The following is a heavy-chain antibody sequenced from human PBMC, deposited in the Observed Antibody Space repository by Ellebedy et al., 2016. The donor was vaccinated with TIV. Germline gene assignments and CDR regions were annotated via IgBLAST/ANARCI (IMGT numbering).Heavy chain of an antibody. CDR2: ISDSSTYI. J-gene: IGHJ6*02. V-gene: IGHV3-21*01. Sequence: GESLKISCAASGFTFSRYSINWVRQAPGKGLEWVSSISDSSTYIFYADSVKGRFTISRDNAKHSLSLQMNSLRAEDTAVYYCARGGAARSYYYGMDVWGQGTTVTVSS. CDR1: GFTFSRYS. CDR3: ARGGAARSYYYGMDV. D-gene: IGHD1-26*01.